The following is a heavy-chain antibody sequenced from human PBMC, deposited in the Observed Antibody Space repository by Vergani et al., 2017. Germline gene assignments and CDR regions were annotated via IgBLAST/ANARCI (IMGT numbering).Heavy chain of an antibody. Sequence: QVQLQESGPGLVKPSETLSLTCTVSGGSISSYYWSWIRQPPGKGLEWIGYIYYSGSTNYNPSLKSRVTISVDTSKNQFSLKLSSVTAADTAVYYCARGGVAATSYFDYWGQGTLVTVSS. D-gene: IGHD2-15*01. CDR3: ARGGVAATSYFDY. J-gene: IGHJ4*02. V-gene: IGHV4-59*08. CDR2: IYYSGST. CDR1: GGSISSYY.